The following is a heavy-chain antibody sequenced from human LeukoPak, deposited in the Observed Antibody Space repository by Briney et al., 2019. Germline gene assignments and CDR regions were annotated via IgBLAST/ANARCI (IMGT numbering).Heavy chain of an antibody. V-gene: IGHV4-59*01. Sequence: SETLSLTCTVSGGSISSCYWSWIRQPPGKGLEWIGYIYYSGSTNYNPSLKSRVTISVDTSKNQFSLKLSSVTAADTAVYYCAREDIVVVVAATWGAFDIWGQGTMVTVSS. J-gene: IGHJ3*02. CDR1: GGSISSCY. CDR3: AREDIVVVVAATWGAFDI. D-gene: IGHD2-15*01. CDR2: IYYSGST.